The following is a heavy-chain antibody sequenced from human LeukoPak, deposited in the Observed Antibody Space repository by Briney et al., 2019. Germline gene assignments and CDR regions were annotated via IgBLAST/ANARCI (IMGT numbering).Heavy chain of an antibody. D-gene: IGHD1-26*01. V-gene: IGHV4-38-2*02. CDR2: IYHSGST. CDR3: ARDAVGATPYYYYIDV. Sequence: PSETLSLTCAVSGYSISSGYYWGWIRQPPGKGLGWMGSIYHSGSTYYNPSLKSRVTISVDTSKNQFSLKLSSVTAADTAVYYCARDAVGATPYYYYIDVWGKGTTVTVSS. J-gene: IGHJ6*03. CDR1: GYSISSGYY.